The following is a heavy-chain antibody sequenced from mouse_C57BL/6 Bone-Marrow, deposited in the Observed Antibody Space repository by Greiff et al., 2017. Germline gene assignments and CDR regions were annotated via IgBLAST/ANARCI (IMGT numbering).Heavy chain of an antibody. CDR3: TGITTIVGENYFDY. V-gene: IGHV1-5*01. J-gene: IGHJ2*01. CDR2: IYPGNSAT. D-gene: IGHD1-1*01. CDR1: GYTFTSYW. Sequence: EVKLQESGTVLARPGASVKMSCKTSGYTFTSYWMHWVKQRPGQGLEWIGAIYPGNSATSYNQKFKGKAKLTALTSANTAYMERSSLTNEDSAVYYCTGITTIVGENYFDYWGQGTTLTVSS.